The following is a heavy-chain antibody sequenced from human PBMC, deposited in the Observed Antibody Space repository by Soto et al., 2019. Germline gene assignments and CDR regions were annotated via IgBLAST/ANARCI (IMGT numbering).Heavy chain of an antibody. V-gene: IGHV3-23*01. Sequence: GGSLRLSCAASGFTFINYAMSWVRQAPWTGLELVSFLTTSGSTYYADSVKGRFTISRDNSKNTLYLQMNSLRAEDTAVYYCAKPPGGVSARSFDSWGQGTLVTVS. CDR1: GFTFINYA. CDR3: AKPPGGVSARSFDS. CDR2: LTTSGST. D-gene: IGHD6-13*01. J-gene: IGHJ4*02.